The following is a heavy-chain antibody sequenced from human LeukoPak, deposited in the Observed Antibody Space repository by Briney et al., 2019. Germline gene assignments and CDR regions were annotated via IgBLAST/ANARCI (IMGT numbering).Heavy chain of an antibody. CDR2: IYYSGST. CDR3: ASLAATSGNFAFDI. V-gene: IGHV4-31*03. Sequence: SETLSLTCTVSGGSISSGGYYWSWIRHHPGKGLEWIGYIYYSGSTYYNPSLKSRVTISVDTSKNQFSLKLSSVTAADTAVYYCASLAATSGNFAFDIWGQGTMVTVSS. J-gene: IGHJ3*02. CDR1: GGSISSGGYY. D-gene: IGHD5-12*01.